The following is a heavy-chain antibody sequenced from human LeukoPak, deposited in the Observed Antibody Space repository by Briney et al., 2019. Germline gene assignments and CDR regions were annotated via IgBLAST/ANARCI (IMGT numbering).Heavy chain of an antibody. J-gene: IGHJ5*01. CDR3: ARDDASATMGFDS. V-gene: IGHV1-2*02. D-gene: IGHD1-26*01. CDR1: GYTFTGYY. Sequence: ASVKVSCKASGYTFTGYYMHWVRQAPGQGLEWMGWINPNSGGTNYAQKFQGRVTMTRDTSISTAYMELSRLRSDDTAVYYCARDDASATMGFDSWGQGTLVTVSS. CDR2: INPNSGGT.